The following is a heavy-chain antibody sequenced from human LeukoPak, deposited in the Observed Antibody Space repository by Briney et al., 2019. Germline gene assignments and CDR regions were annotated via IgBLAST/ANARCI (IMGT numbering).Heavy chain of an antibody. J-gene: IGHJ4*02. Sequence: GGSLRLSCAASGFPFGSYSMNWVRQAPGRGLEWVSTTVSDGSTYYADSVKGRFTISGDNSKNTLYLQMNSLRAEDTAVYYCATPRDGYNQYYFDYWGQGTLVTVSS. V-gene: IGHV3-23*01. D-gene: IGHD5-24*01. CDR3: ATPRDGYNQYYFDY. CDR2: TVSDGST. CDR1: GFPFGSYS.